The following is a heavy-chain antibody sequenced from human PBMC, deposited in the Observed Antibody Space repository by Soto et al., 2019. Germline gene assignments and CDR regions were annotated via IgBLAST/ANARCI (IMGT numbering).Heavy chain of an antibody. J-gene: IGHJ3*02. CDR3: ATLKRGTICYAFDI. Sequence: ASVKVSCKVSGYTLTELSMHWVRQAPGKGLEWMGGFDPEDGETIYAQKFQGRVTMTEDTSTDTAYMELSSLRSEDTAVYYCATLKRGTICYAFDIWGQGTMVTVSS. D-gene: IGHD2-2*01. CDR1: GYTLTELS. V-gene: IGHV1-24*01. CDR2: FDPEDGET.